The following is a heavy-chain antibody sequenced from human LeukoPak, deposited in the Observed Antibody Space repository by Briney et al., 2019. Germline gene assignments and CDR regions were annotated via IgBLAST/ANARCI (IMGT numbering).Heavy chain of an antibody. J-gene: IGHJ4*02. CDR3: ARDRIVGAAQPLGY. V-gene: IGHV3-11*04. D-gene: IGHD1-26*01. Sequence: GGSLRLSCAASGFTFSDYYMSWIRQAPGKGLEWVSYISSSGSTIYYADSVKGRFTISRDNAKNSLYLQMNSLRAEDTAVYYCARDRIVGAAQPLGYWGQGTLVTVSS. CDR1: GFTFSDYY. CDR2: ISSSGSTI.